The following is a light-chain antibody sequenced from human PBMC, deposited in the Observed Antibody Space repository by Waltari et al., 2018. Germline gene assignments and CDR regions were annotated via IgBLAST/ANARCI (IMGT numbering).Light chain of an antibody. Sequence: QSVLTQPPSVSGAPGQRVTISCTGSGPNIGAGNDVHWYQQLPRAAPKLLIYGSTSRPLGVPARFFGSTSGTSASLAITGLQAEDEADYYCQSYDTSLSVVFGGGTKLTVL. CDR1: GPNIGAGND. V-gene: IGLV1-40*01. CDR2: GST. CDR3: QSYDTSLSVV. J-gene: IGLJ3*02.